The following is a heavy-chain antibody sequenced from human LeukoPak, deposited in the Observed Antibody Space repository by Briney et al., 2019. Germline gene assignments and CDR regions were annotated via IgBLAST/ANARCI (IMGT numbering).Heavy chain of an antibody. CDR3: ARQKWSSSWYQNWFDP. Sequence: PPDTLSLTCTVSGGSISSYYWSWIRQPPGKGLEWIGYIYYSGSTNYNPSLKSRVTISVDTSKNQFSLKLSSVTAADTAVYYCARQKWSSSWYQNWFDPWGQGTLVTVSS. CDR1: GGSISSYY. V-gene: IGHV4-59*08. D-gene: IGHD6-13*01. CDR2: IYYSGST. J-gene: IGHJ5*02.